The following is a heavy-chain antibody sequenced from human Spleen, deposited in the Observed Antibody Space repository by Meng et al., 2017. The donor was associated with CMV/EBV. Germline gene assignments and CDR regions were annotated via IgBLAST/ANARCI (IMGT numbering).Heavy chain of an antibody. CDR3: AKGGASYYDSSGSPVLD. CDR2: ISGDGCST. CDR1: GFTFVDSG. J-gene: IGHJ4*02. V-gene: IGHV3-43D*03. Sequence: LVECCDCSDLPGCTLGHSFAASGFTFVDSGMHWVSQALGKGLEWVSLISGDGCSTYYADSVKGRFTISRDNCKNSLYLQMNSLRAEDTALYYCAKGGASYYDSSGSPVLDWGQGTLVTVSS. D-gene: IGHD3-22*01.